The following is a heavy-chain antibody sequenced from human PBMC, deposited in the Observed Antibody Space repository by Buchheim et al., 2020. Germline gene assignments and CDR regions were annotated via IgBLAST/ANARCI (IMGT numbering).Heavy chain of an antibody. Sequence: QVQLVEYGGGVVQPGRSLRLSCAASGFTFTSSGMHWGRQAPGKGLEWLAVISSVGSKYYYADSVKGRFTISRDNSMNTMYLEMNRLRAKDTAVYYCAKDLSGSYWSADYWGQGTL. CDR3: AKDLSGSYWSADY. V-gene: IGHV3-30*18. J-gene: IGHJ4*02. CDR2: ISSVGSKY. CDR1: GFTFTSSG. D-gene: IGHD1-26*01.